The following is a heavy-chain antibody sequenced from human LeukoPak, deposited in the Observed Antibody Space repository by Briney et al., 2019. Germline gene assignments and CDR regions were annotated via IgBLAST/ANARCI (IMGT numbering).Heavy chain of an antibody. CDR1: GYSISSGYY. Sequence: SETLSLTCTVSGYSISSGYYWGWVRQSPGKGLEWIGTIYHSGTTYYNQSIKSRLSISMDTSKNQFSLKLTSVTAADTAVYFCVRDLVVYGNIDYWGQGTLVTVSS. V-gene: IGHV4-38-2*02. CDR2: IYHSGTT. D-gene: IGHD2-8*02. CDR3: VRDLVVYGNIDY. J-gene: IGHJ4*02.